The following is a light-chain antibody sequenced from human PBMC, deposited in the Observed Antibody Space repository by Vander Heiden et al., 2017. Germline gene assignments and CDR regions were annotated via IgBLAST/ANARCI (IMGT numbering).Light chain of an antibody. J-gene: IGKJ2*01. V-gene: IGKV2-28*01. Sequence: DIVMTQSPLSLPVTPGEPASISCRSSQSLLHSNGYNYLDWYLQKPGQSPQLLIYLGSNRASGVPDRFSGSGSGTDFTLKISRVEPEDVGVYYCMQALQTPPYTFGQGTKLEIK. CDR3: MQALQTPPYT. CDR2: LGS. CDR1: QSLLHSNGYNY.